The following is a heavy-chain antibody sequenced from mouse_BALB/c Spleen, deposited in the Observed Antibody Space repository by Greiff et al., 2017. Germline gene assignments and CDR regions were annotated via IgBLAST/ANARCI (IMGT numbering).Heavy chain of an antibody. J-gene: IGHJ2*01. Sequence: QVQLQQPGAELVKPGAPVKLSCKASGYTFTSYWMNWVKQRPGRGLEWIGRIDPSDSETHYNQKFKDKATLTVDKSSSTAYIQLSSLTSEDSAVYYCARGGGPYFDYWGQGTTLTVSS. V-gene: IGHV1-69*02. CDR3: ARGGGPYFDY. CDR1: GYTFTSYW. CDR2: IDPSDSET.